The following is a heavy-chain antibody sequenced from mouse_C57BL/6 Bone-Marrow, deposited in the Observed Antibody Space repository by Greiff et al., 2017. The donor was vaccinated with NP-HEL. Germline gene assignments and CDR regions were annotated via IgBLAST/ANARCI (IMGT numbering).Heavy chain of an antibody. D-gene: IGHD1-1*01. J-gene: IGHJ4*01. V-gene: IGHV14-3*01. Sequence: VQLQQSVAELVRPGASVKLSCTASGFNIKNTYMHWVKQRPEQGLEWIGRIDPANGNTKYAPKFKGKATITADTSSTTAYLQLSSLTSEDTAIYYCASVVATPYYAMGYWGQGTSVTVSS. CDR1: GFNIKNTY. CDR2: IDPANGNT. CDR3: ASVVATPYYAMGY.